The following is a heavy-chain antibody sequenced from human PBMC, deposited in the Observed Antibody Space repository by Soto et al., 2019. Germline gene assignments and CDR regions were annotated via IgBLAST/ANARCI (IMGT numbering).Heavy chain of an antibody. V-gene: IGHV3-43*01. Sequence: EVQLVESGGVVVQPGGSLRLSCAASGFTFDDYTMHWVRQAPGKGLEWVSLISWDGGSTYYADSVKGRFTISRDNSKNSLYLQRNSLRTEDTALYYCAKDICPASITGTTNYYFYGMDVWGHGTTVTV. CDR3: AKDICPASITGTTNYYFYGMDV. D-gene: IGHD1-7*01. CDR1: GFTFDDYT. CDR2: ISWDGGST. J-gene: IGHJ6*02.